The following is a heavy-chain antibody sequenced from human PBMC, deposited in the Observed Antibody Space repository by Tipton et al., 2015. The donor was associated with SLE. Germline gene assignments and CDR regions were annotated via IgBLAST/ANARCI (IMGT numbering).Heavy chain of an antibody. CDR1: GGSISSYY. V-gene: IGHV4-59*08. CDR3: AGGNFSLNY. CDR2: IYYSGST. D-gene: IGHD3-16*01. Sequence: TLSLTCTVSGGSISSYYWSWIRQPPGKGLEWIGYIYYSGSTNYNPSLKSRVTISVDTSKNQFSLKLSSVTAADTAVYYCAGGNFSLNYWGQGTLVTVSS. J-gene: IGHJ4*02.